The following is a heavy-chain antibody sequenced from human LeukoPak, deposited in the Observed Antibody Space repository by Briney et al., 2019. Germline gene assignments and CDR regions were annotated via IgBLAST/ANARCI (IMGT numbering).Heavy chain of an antibody. V-gene: IGHV4-59*01. CDR2: IYYSGST. Sequence: SETLSLTCTVSGGSISSYYWSWIRQPPGKGLEWIGYIYYSGSTNYNPSLKSRVTISVDTSKNQFSLKLSSVTAADTAVYYCALREWELDAFDIWGQGTMVTVSS. CDR1: GGSISSYY. CDR3: ALREWELDAFDI. J-gene: IGHJ3*02. D-gene: IGHD1-26*01.